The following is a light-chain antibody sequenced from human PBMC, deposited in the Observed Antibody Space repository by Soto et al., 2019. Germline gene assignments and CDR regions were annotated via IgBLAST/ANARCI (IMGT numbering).Light chain of an antibody. CDR3: QQYSSWWT. J-gene: IGKJ1*01. CDR2: KAS. Sequence: DIQMTQSPSTLSASVGDRVTITCRASQSISSWLAWYQQKPGKAPKLLIYKASTLESGVPSRFSGSESGTVFTLTINSLQPDDFATYYCQQYSSWWTFGQRTKVEIK. CDR1: QSISSW. V-gene: IGKV1-5*03.